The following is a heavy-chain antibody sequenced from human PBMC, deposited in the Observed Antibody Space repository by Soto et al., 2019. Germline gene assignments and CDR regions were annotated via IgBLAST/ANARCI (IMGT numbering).Heavy chain of an antibody. D-gene: IGHD6-19*01. CDR1: GGSISSSSYY. V-gene: IGHV4-39*01. Sequence: QLQLQESGPGLVKPSETLSLTCAVSGGSISSSSYYWGWIRQPPGKGLEWIGSIYYSGDTYYNPSLKSWITISVDTSKNQFSLKLSSVTAADTAVYYCARHGGSGVDYWGQGTLVTVSS. J-gene: IGHJ4*02. CDR3: ARHGGSGVDY. CDR2: IYYSGDT.